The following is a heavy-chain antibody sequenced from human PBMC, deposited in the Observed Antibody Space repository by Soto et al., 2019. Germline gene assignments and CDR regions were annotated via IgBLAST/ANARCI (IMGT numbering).Heavy chain of an antibody. CDR2: IYYSGST. CDR3: AREVITIFGVVINGIHDAFDI. Sequence: SETLSLTCTVSGGSISSGDYYWSWIRQPPGKGLEWIGYIYYSGSTYYNPSLKSRVTISVDTSENQFSLKLSSVTAADTAVYYCAREVITIFGVVINGIHDAFDIWGQGTMVT. CDR1: GGSISSGDYY. V-gene: IGHV4-30-4*01. D-gene: IGHD3-3*01. J-gene: IGHJ3*02.